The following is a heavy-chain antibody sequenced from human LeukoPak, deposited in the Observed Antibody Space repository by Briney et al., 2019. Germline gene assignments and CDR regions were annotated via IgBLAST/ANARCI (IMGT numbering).Heavy chain of an antibody. D-gene: IGHD5-18*01. Sequence: GGSLRLSCAGSGFTFSSFEMTWVRQAPGKGLEWVSYISGSGSAIYYADSVKGRFTISRDNAKNSLYLQMNSLRVEDTAVYYCARDAGYSYGYASHYYGMDVWGQGTTVTVSS. CDR2: ISGSGSAI. J-gene: IGHJ6*02. CDR3: ARDAGYSYGYASHYYGMDV. CDR1: GFTFSSFE. V-gene: IGHV3-48*03.